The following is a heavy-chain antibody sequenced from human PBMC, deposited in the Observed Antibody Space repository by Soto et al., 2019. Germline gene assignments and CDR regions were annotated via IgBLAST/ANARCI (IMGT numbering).Heavy chain of an antibody. V-gene: IGHV4-30-4*01. CDR3: ARDRRTCISTSCYSNWFDP. J-gene: IGHJ5*02. CDR1: GGSISSGDYY. D-gene: IGHD2-2*02. Sequence: SETLSLTCTVSGGSISSGDYYWSWIRQPPGKGLEWIGYIYYSGSTYYNPSLKSRVTISVDTSKNQFSLKLSSVTAADTAVYYCARDRRTCISTSCYSNWFDPWGQGTLVTVS. CDR2: IYYSGST.